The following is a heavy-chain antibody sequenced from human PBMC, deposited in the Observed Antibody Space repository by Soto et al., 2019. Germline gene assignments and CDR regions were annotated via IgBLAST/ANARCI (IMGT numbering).Heavy chain of an antibody. CDR2: ISGFNGNT. D-gene: IGHD3-9*01. V-gene: IGHV1-18*01. CDR1: AYTFADYG. CDR3: ARARRTGYSHFDY. Sequence: ASVKVSCKASAYTFADYGIIWVRQAPGQGLEWMGWISGFNGNTNYAQKFQDRVTMTTDTSTTTAYMELRSLRSDDTAVYFCARARRTGYSHFDYWGQGSLVTVSS. J-gene: IGHJ4*01.